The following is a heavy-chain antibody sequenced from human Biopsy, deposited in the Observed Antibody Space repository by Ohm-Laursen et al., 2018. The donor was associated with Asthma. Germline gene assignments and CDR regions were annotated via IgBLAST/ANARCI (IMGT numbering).Heavy chain of an antibody. D-gene: IGHD3-3*01. CDR2: IKQDGSEK. J-gene: IGHJ5*02. V-gene: IGHV3-7*05. CDR3: ARDTRPNWFDP. CDR1: GFTFSSYW. Sequence: GSLRLSCTASGFTFSSYWMSWVRQAPGKGLEWVANIKQDGSEKYYVDSVKGRFTISRNNAKNSLYLQMNSLRAEDTAVYYCARDTRPNWFDPWGQGTLVTVSS.